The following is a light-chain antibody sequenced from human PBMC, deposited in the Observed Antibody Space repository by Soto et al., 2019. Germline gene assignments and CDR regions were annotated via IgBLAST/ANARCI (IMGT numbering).Light chain of an antibody. CDR3: CSYAGSGTWV. CDR2: EGS. CDR1: SSDVGSYNL. J-gene: IGLJ3*02. Sequence: QSALTQPASVSRSPGQSITMSCTGNSSDVGSYNLVSWYQQHPGKAPKLMIYEGSKRPPGVSNRFSGSKSGNTASLTISGLQAEDEADYYCCSYAGSGTWVFGGGTKLTVL. V-gene: IGLV2-23*01.